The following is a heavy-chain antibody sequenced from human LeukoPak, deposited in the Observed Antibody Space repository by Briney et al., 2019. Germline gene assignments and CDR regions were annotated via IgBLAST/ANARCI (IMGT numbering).Heavy chain of an antibody. CDR1: GGSISSYY. CDR3: AGEFDDYVWGSYRDGRNAFDI. D-gene: IGHD3-16*02. Sequence: SETLSLTCTVSGGSISSYYWSWIRRPAGKGLEWIGRIDTSGSTNYNPSLKSRVTMSVDTSKNQFSLKLSSVTAADTAVYYCAGEFDDYVWGSYRDGRNAFDIWGQGTMVTVSS. J-gene: IGHJ3*02. CDR2: IDTSGST. V-gene: IGHV4-4*07.